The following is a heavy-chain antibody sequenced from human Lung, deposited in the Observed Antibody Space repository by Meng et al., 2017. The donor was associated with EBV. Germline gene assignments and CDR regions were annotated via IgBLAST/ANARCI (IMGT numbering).Heavy chain of an antibody. D-gene: IGHD4-17*01. Sequence: QVKLVESGGAVVQPGRSLRLSFAASGYTFSSYGMHWVRQAPGKGLEWLTFIWYDGVKKSYTDSVKGRFTISRDNSRNTLYLEMDSLRAEDTAMYYCARDFYGDYSLLDYWGHGTLVTVSS. V-gene: IGHV3-33*01. CDR2: IWYDGVKK. CDR3: ARDFYGDYSLLDY. CDR1: GYTFSSYG. J-gene: IGHJ4*03.